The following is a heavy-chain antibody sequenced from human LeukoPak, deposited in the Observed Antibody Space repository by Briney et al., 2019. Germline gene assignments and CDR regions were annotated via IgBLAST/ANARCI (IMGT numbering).Heavy chain of an antibody. Sequence: PSETLSLTCSVSDGSTTGYYWSWIRQPPGKGLEWIGYIYYSGSTNYNPSLKSRVTISLDTSKNQFSLKLTFVTAADTAVYYCARQRVFYYGSGSDWFDPWGQGTLVTVSS. J-gene: IGHJ5*02. D-gene: IGHD3-10*01. CDR2: IYYSGST. CDR3: ARQRVFYYGSGSDWFDP. V-gene: IGHV4-59*08. CDR1: DGSTTGYY.